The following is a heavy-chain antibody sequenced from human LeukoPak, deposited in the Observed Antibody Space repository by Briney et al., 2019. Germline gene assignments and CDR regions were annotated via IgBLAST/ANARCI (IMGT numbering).Heavy chain of an antibody. Sequence: NSSETLSLTCTVSGGSISSAAYYWGWVRQPPAKGLDWIGSIYYTGTTYYSPSLQTRATLYFDTSKNQFSLKLTSVTATDTAVYFCARRPIAAGNNWFDPWGKGTLVTVSS. V-gene: IGHV4-39*01. CDR3: ARRPIAAGNNWFDP. J-gene: IGHJ5*02. CDR1: GGSISSAAYY. D-gene: IGHD6-13*01. CDR2: IYYTGTT.